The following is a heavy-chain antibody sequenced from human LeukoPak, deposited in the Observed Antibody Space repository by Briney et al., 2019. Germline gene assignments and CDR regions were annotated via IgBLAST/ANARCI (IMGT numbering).Heavy chain of an antibody. J-gene: IGHJ4*02. CDR2: ISGSGGST. CDR3: AKDLIAYSYGYAGRSNFDY. V-gene: IGHV3-23*01. CDR1: GFPFSNYA. Sequence: GSLRLSYAASGFPFSNYAMSWVRPAPGKGPEWVSGISGSGGSTYYADSVKGHFTISRDNSKNTLYLQMNSLRAEDTAIYYCAKDLIAYSYGYAGRSNFDYWGQGTLVTVSS. D-gene: IGHD5-18*01.